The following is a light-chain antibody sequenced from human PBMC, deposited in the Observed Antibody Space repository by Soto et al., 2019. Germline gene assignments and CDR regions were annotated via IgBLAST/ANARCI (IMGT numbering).Light chain of an antibody. CDR3: QQRSNWPHSIT. CDR2: DAS. V-gene: IGKV3-11*01. CDR1: QSVKSN. Sequence: VLTQSPSTLSVSPGERGTLSCRASQSVKSNLAWYQQKPGQAPRLLIYDASNRATGIPARFSGSGSETDFTLTISSLDPEDFAVYYCQQRSNWPHSITFGQGTRLEIK. J-gene: IGKJ5*01.